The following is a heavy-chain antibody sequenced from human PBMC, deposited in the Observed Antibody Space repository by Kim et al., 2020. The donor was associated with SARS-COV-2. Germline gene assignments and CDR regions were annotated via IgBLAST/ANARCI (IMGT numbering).Heavy chain of an antibody. Sequence: GGSLRLSCTVSGFTFSDHYIDWVRQTPGRGLVWLGRSRNKGHSFSTEYAASVKGRFSISRDDSKNSVFLQMNSLQVEDTAVYFCARGGATGTEGYHFYY. CDR1: GFTFSDHY. D-gene: IGHD6-13*01. J-gene: IGHJ4*01. V-gene: IGHV3-72*01. CDR2: SRNKGHSFST. CDR3: ARGGATGTEGYHFYY.